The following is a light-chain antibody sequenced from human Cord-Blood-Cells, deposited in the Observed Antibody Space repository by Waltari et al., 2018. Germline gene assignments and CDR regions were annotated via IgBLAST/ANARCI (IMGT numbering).Light chain of an antibody. CDR1: QSVRSY. CDR3: QQRSNWRT. J-gene: IGKJ1*01. CDR2: DAS. Sequence: EIVLTQSPATLSLSPGERATLSCRASQSVRSYLAWYQQKPGQAPRVLTYDASNRATGIPARFSGSGSGTDFTLTISSLEPEDFAVYYCQQRSNWRTFGQGTKVEIK. V-gene: IGKV3-11*01.